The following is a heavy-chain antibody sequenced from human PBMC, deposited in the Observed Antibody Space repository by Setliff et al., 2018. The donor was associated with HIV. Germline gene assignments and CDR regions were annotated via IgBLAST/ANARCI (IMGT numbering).Heavy chain of an antibody. J-gene: IGHJ4*02. Sequence: GSLRLSCAASGFSLSDSYMSWLRQAPGKGLEWVANIKQDGREQNYVDSVKGRFTISRDNAKNSLYLQMNSLRAEDTAVYYCARVRCGSTDCHWGPGTLVTVSS. CDR3: ARVRCGSTDCH. CDR1: GFSLSDSY. D-gene: IGHD2-2*01. CDR2: IKQDGREQ. V-gene: IGHV3-7*03.